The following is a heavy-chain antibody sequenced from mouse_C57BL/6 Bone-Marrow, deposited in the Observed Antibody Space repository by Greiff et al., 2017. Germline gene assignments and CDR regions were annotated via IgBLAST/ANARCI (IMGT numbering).Heavy chain of an antibody. V-gene: IGHV14-2*01. J-gene: IGHJ2*01. CDR1: GFNINDYY. Sequence: VHVKQSGAELVKPGASVKLSCTASGFNINDYYMHWVKQRTEQGLEWIGRIDPEDGETKYAPKFQGKATITADTSSNTAYMQLSSLTSEDSAVYYCALITTVGFDYWGQGTTLTVSS. D-gene: IGHD1-1*01. CDR2: IDPEDGET. CDR3: ALITTVGFDY.